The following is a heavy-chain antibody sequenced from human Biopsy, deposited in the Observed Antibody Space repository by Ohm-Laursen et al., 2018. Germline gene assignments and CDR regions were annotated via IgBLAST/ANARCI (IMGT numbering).Heavy chain of an antibody. D-gene: IGHD4-23*01. J-gene: IGHJ4*02. V-gene: IGHV3-21*01. CDR3: VGGGKDRPFDY. CDR2: ITDRSSHI. CDR1: GFTFSTYA. Sequence: SLRLSCAASGFTFSTYAMNWVRQAPGKGLEWVSSITDRSSHIYYADSVKGRFTIFRDNAKQSLYLQMNSLRDEDTAVYYCVGGGKDRPFDYWGQGSQVIVSS.